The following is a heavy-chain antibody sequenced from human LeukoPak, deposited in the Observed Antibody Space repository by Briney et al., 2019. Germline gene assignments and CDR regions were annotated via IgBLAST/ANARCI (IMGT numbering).Heavy chain of an antibody. D-gene: IGHD3-10*01. Sequence: SETLSLTCTVSGGSISSGDYYWSWIRQPPGKGLEWIGYIYYSGSTYYNPSLKSRVTISVDTSKNQFSLKLSSVTAADTAVYYCAGGQYYYGSGSYAVDYWGQGTLVTVSS. CDR1: GGSISSGDYY. CDR3: AGGQYYYGSGSYAVDY. CDR2: IYYSGST. V-gene: IGHV4-30-4*01. J-gene: IGHJ4*02.